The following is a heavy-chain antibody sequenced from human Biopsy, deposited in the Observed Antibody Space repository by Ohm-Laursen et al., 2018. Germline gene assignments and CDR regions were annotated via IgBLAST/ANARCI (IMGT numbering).Heavy chain of an antibody. Sequence: SLRLSCSASGFNFDDFAMHWVRQTPGKGLEWVSGISWNSGRIAYADSLQGRFIISRDNPKNTVDLQMNSLRAEDTAVYFCARDGKRWDYSTYFSWHFDLWGRGTLVTVSS. CDR1: GFNFDDFA. CDR2: ISWNSGRI. J-gene: IGHJ2*01. V-gene: IGHV3-9*01. D-gene: IGHD4-11*01. CDR3: ARDGKRWDYSTYFSWHFDL.